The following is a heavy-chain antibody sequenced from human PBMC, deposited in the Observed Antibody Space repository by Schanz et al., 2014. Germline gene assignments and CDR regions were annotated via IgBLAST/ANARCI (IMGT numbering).Heavy chain of an antibody. CDR2: INPNSGAT. CDR3: AKAGKVDWPYHLDF. Sequence: QVQLVQSGGEVKKPGASVKVSCKASGYTFTFTTYGISWVRQAPGQGLEWMGQINPNSGATIYAQNFQGRVTMTRDTSISTAYMELSSLTSDDTAVYYCAKAGKVDWPYHLDFWGQGTLVTVSS. V-gene: IGHV1-2*06. J-gene: IGHJ4*02. D-gene: IGHD3-9*01. CDR1: GYTFTFTTYG.